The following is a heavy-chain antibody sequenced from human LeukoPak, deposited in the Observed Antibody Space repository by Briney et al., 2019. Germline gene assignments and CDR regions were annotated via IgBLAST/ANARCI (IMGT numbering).Heavy chain of an antibody. V-gene: IGHV3-11*01. D-gene: IGHD2-2*01. J-gene: IGHJ4*02. CDR1: GFTFSDYY. Sequence: PGGSLRLSCAASGFTFSDYYMSWIRQAPGKGLEWVSYISNSGSTIYYADSVKGRFTISRDNAKNSLYLQMNSLRAEDTAVNYCAKGLPATLLDYWGQGTLVTVSS. CDR3: AKGLPATLLDY. CDR2: ISNSGSTI.